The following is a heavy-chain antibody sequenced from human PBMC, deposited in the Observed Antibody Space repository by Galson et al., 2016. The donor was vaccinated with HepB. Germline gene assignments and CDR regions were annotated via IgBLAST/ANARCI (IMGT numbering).Heavy chain of an antibody. D-gene: IGHD3-10*01. Sequence: SLRLSCAASGFTFSSYAMHWVRQAPGKGLEWVAVISYDGSNKYYADSVKGRFTISRDNSKNTRYLQMNSLRAEDTAVYYCSSDRAHLWFGELFYDSGWGQGTLVTVSS. CDR1: GFTFSSYA. J-gene: IGHJ4*02. CDR3: SSDRAHLWFGELFYDSG. CDR2: ISYDGSNK. V-gene: IGHV3-30*04.